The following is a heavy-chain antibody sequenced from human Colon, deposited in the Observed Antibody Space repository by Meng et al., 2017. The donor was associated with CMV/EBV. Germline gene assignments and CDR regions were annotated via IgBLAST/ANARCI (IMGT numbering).Heavy chain of an antibody. V-gene: IGHV3-21*01. D-gene: IGHD3-10*01. J-gene: IGHJ4*02. CDR1: GFSFSNYR. CDR2: IEINARATDI. CDR3: ARESGDQDY. Sequence: GESLKISCAGFGFSFSNYRMNWVRQAPGKALEWVSSIEINARATDIDYAESVKGRFTISRDISRNTLFLQMNSLRPEDTAVYYCARESGDQDYWGQGALVTVSS.